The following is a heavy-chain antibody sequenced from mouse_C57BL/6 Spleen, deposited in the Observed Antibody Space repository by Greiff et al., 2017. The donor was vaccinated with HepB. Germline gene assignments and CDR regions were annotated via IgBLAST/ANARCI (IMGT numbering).Heavy chain of an antibody. Sequence: VQLQQSGAELVKPGASVKISCKASGYAFSSYWMNWVKQRPGKGLEWIGQIYPGDGDTNYNGKFKGKATLTADKSSSTSYMQLRSLTSEDSAVYFWARRSGGYGSSYVFDYWGQGTTLTVSS. CDR2: IYPGDGDT. CDR3: ARRSGGYGSSYVFDY. V-gene: IGHV1-80*01. J-gene: IGHJ2*01. D-gene: IGHD1-1*01. CDR1: GYAFSSYW.